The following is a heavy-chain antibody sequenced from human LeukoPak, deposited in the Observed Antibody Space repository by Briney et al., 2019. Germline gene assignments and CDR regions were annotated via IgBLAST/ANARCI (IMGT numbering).Heavy chain of an antibody. J-gene: IGHJ3*02. D-gene: IGHD3-10*01. Sequence: GGSLRLSCAASGFTFSSYAMHWVRQATGKGLEWVSSIGTAGDTYYPGSVKGRFTISRENAKNSLYLQMNSLRTGDTAVYYCARGVTYYYGSRSWESAFDIWGQGTMVTVSS. CDR2: IGTAGDT. V-gene: IGHV3-13*01. CDR1: GFTFSSYA. CDR3: ARGVTYYYGSRSWESAFDI.